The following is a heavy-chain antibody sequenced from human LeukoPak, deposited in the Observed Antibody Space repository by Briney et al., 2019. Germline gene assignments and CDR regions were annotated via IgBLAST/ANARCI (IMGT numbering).Heavy chain of an antibody. Sequence: PSETLSLTCTVSGGTISIYYWSWIRQPAGEGGECIGRIYTSGSTNYNPSLKGRVTMSVDTSKNQFSLNLRSVTAADTAVSYCARDSTGYSSGWYYFDSWGQGTLVTVSS. CDR1: GGTISIYY. V-gene: IGHV4-4*07. CDR2: IYTSGST. D-gene: IGHD6-19*01. J-gene: IGHJ4*02. CDR3: ARDSTGYSSGWYYFDS.